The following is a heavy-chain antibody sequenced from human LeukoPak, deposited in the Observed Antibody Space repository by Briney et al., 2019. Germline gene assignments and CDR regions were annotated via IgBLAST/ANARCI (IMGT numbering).Heavy chain of an antibody. J-gene: IGHJ5*02. CDR1: GGSISSSSYY. CDR2: IYYSGST. CDR3: ARQRQSNWFDP. Sequence: SETLSLTCTVPGGSISSSSYYWGWIRQPPGKGLEWIGSIYYSGSTYYNPSLKSRVTISVDTSKNQFSLKLSSVTAADTAVYYCARQRQSNWFDPWGQGTLVTVSS. V-gene: IGHV4-39*01.